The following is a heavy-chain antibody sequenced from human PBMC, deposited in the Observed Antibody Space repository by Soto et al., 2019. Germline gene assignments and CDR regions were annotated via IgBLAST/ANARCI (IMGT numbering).Heavy chain of an antibody. J-gene: IGHJ2*01. CDR1: GGSISSGGYS. V-gene: IGHV4-30-2*01. Sequence: QLQLQESGSGLGKPSQTVSLTCADYGGSISSGGYSWSWIRQPPGKGLEWIGYIYHSGSTYYNPSLKSRVTISVDRSKNQFSLKLSSVTAADTAVYYCARDPGLWGRGILVTVSS. CDR2: IYHSGST. CDR3: ARDPGL.